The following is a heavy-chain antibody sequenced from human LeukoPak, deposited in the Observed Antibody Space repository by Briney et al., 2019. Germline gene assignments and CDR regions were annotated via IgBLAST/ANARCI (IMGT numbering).Heavy chain of an antibody. CDR1: GFTFSSYW. V-gene: IGHV3-74*01. Sequence: GGSLRLSCAASGFTFSSYWMHWVRQAPGKGLVWVSGINSDGSSTNYADSVKGRFTISRDNAKNTLFLQMSSLRAEDTAVYYCSARSASDDCWGQGTLVTVSS. CDR2: INSDGSST. D-gene: IGHD6-19*01. J-gene: IGHJ4*02. CDR3: SARSASDDC.